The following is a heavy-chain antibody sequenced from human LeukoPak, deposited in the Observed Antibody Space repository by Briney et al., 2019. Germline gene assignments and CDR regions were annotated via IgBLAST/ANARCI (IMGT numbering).Heavy chain of an antibody. D-gene: IGHD3-3*01. V-gene: IGHV4-30-2*01. CDR1: GGSISSGDYY. CDR2: IYHSGST. Sequence: SETLSLTCTVSGGSISSGDYYWSWIRQPPGKGLEWIGYIYHSGSTYYNPSLKSRVTISVDRSKNQFSLKLSSVTAADTAVYYCAGWSGDRSDAFDIWGQGTMVTVSS. CDR3: AGWSGDRSDAFDI. J-gene: IGHJ3*02.